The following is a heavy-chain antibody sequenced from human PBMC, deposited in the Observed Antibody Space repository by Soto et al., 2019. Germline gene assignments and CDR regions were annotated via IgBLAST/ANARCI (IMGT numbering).Heavy chain of an antibody. V-gene: IGHV4-59*01. CDR1: GGSISSYY. CDR3: ARRWGDAFDI. J-gene: IGHJ3*02. CDR2: IYYSGST. D-gene: IGHD1-26*01. Sequence: SETLALTCTVYGGSISSYYWSWIRQPPGKGLEWIGYIYYSGSTNYNPSLKTRVTISVDTSKNQFSLKLSSVSAADTAVYYCARRWGDAFDIWGQGTMVTVS.